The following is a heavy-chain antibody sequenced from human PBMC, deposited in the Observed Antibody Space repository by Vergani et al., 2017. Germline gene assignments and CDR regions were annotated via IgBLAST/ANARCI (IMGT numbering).Heavy chain of an antibody. J-gene: IGHJ4*02. CDR3: AKNYGGYEFDY. CDR1: GFTFSSYA. Sequence: EVQLLESGGGLVQPGGSLRLSCGASGFTFSSYAMSWVRQAPGKGLEWVSAISGSGGRTYYADSVKGRFTISRDNSKNTLYVQMNSLRAEDTAVYYCAKNYGGYEFDYWGQGTLVTVSS. V-gene: IGHV3-23*01. D-gene: IGHD4-17*01. CDR2: ISGSGGRT.